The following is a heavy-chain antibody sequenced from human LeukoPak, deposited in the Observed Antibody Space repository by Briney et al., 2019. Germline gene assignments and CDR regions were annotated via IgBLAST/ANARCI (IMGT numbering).Heavy chain of an antibody. CDR3: ARVRPPIRRVATIGFDY. Sequence: PGGSLRLSCAASGFTFSSYAMSWVRQAPGKGLEWVSAISGSGGSTYYADSVKGRFTISRDNSKNTLYLQMNSLRAEDTAVYYCARVRPPIRRVATIGFDYWGQGTLVTVSS. CDR2: ISGSGGST. CDR1: GFTFSSYA. D-gene: IGHD5-12*01. V-gene: IGHV3-23*01. J-gene: IGHJ4*02.